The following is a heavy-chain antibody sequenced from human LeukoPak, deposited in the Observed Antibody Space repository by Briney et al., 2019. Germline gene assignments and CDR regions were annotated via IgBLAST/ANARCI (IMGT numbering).Heavy chain of an antibody. CDR1: GGSISNYY. V-gene: IGHV4-59*08. CDR3: ARLTSSSSGSSFDY. J-gene: IGHJ4*02. CDR2: IYYSGST. D-gene: IGHD6-13*01. Sequence: SETLSLTCTVSGGSISNYYWSWIRQPPGKGLEWIGYIYYSGSTNYTPSLKSRVTVTVDTSKNQFSLKLSSVTAADTAVYYCARLTSSSSGSSFDYWGQGTLITVSS.